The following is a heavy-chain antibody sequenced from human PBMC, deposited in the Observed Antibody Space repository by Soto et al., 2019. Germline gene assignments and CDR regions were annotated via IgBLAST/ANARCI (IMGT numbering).Heavy chain of an antibody. CDR1: GGSISSYY. V-gene: IGHV4-59*01. J-gene: IGHJ6*02. CDR3: ARMTAAIDYYGMDV. CDR2: IYYSGST. D-gene: IGHD2-2*01. Sequence: PSETLSLTXTVSGGSISSYYWSWIRQPPGKGLEWIGYIYYSGSTNYNPSLKSRVTISVDTSKNQFSLKLSSVTAADTAVYYCARMTAAIDYYGMDVWGQGTTVTVSS.